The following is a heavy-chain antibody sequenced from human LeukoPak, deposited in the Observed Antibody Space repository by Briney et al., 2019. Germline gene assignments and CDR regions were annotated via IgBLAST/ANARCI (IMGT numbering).Heavy chain of an antibody. J-gene: IGHJ3*01. CDR3: YGIHLGDAFDL. CDR1: GFIVSRNY. Sequence: GGSLTLSCAASGFIVSRNYMSWVRQAPGKKLEWVSAISSKYVTYYADSVEGRFIISRDNSKNTMYLQMNGLRAEDTAIYYCYGIHLGDAFDLWGQGTMVTVSS. D-gene: IGHD3-16*01. CDR2: ISSKYVT. V-gene: IGHV3-53*01.